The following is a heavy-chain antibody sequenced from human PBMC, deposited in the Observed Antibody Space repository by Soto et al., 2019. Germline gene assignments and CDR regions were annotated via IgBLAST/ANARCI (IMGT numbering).Heavy chain of an antibody. CDR3: ARGGEQWLVQDWFDP. D-gene: IGHD6-19*01. CDR2: IIPIFGTA. Sequence: QVQLVQSGAEVKKPGSSVKVSCKTSGGTFSSYAISWVRQAPGQGLEWMGGIIPIFGTANYAQKFQGRVTITADESTSTAYMELSSLRSEDTAVYHCARGGEQWLVQDWFDPWGQGTLVTVSS. J-gene: IGHJ5*02. V-gene: IGHV1-69*12. CDR1: GGTFSSYA.